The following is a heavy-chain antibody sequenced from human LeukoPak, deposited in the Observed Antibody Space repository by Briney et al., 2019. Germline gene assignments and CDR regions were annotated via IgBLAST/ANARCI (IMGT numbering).Heavy chain of an antibody. CDR3: ARGTPVAATSHWFDP. V-gene: IGHV4-34*01. D-gene: IGHD2-15*01. Sequence: SETLSLTCAVYGGSFSGYYWSWIRQPPGKGLEWIGEINRSGSTNYNPSLKSRVTISVDTSKNQFSLKLSSVTAADTAVYYCARGTPVAATSHWFDPWGQGTLVTVSS. CDR2: INRSGST. J-gene: IGHJ5*02. CDR1: GGSFSGYY.